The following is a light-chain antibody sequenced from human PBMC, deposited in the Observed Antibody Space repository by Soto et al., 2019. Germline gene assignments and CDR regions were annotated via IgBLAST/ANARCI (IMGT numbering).Light chain of an antibody. CDR1: SSDVGIYNY. V-gene: IGLV2-14*01. Sequence: QSALTQPASVSGSPGQSITISCTGTSSDVGIYNYVSWYQQHPGKAPKLMIYEVSKRPSGVSNRFSGSKSGSTASLSISGLQAEDEADYYCSSFTTRSIWVFGGGTKLTVL. J-gene: IGLJ3*02. CDR2: EVS. CDR3: SSFTTRSIWV.